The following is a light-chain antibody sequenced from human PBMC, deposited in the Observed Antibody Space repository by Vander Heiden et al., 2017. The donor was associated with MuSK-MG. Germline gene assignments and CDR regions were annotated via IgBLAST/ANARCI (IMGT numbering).Light chain of an antibody. Sequence: SYVVTPPPSVSVAPGQTARITCGGNNSGGKAVHWYQQKPGQPPVLVVYDDTDRPSGIPERFSGSNSGNTATLTISRVEAGDEADFYCQVWDTSSDPLFGGGTKLTVL. V-gene: IGLV3-21*02. CDR2: DDT. CDR3: QVWDTSSDPL. CDR1: NSGGKA. J-gene: IGLJ2*01.